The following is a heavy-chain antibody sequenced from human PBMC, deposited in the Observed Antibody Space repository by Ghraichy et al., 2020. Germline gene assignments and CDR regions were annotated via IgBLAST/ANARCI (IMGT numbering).Heavy chain of an antibody. CDR3: AKDQGYSGNDGAFDI. V-gene: IGHV3-23*01. Sequence: GGSLRLSCAASGFTFSTSAMSWVRQAPGRGLEWVATFGGTDGRTYYADSVKGRFTISRDNPKNTLYLQVNSLRAEDTAVYYCAKDQGYSGNDGAFDIWGQGKMVTVSS. CDR2: FGGTDGRT. D-gene: IGHD4-23*01. J-gene: IGHJ3*02. CDR1: GFTFSTSA.